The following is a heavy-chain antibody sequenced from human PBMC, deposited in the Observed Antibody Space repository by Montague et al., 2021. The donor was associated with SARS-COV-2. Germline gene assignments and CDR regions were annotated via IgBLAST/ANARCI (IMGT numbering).Heavy chain of an antibody. CDR3: ARSLYDILTGYYLPFDY. Sequence: PALVKPTQTLTLTCTFSGFSLSTSGMCVSWVRQPPGKALEWLALIDRDDNKFYSTSLKTRLTISKDTSKNQVVLTMTNVDPVDTATYYCARSLYDILTGYYLPFDYWGQGTLVTVST. CDR2: IDRDDNK. J-gene: IGHJ4*02. D-gene: IGHD3-9*01. V-gene: IGHV2-70*20. CDR1: GFSLSTSGMC.